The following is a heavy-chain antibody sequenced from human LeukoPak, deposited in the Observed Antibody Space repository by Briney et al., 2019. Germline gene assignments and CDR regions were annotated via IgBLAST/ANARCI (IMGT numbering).Heavy chain of an antibody. J-gene: IGHJ4*02. D-gene: IGHD1-14*01. V-gene: IGHV3-7*01. Sequence: GGSLRLSCAASGFTFSSYSMNWVRQAPGKGLEWVANIKQDGSEKYYVDSVNGRFTISRDNTKNSVYLQMNSLRAEDTAMYYCARGFVGITYWGQGTLVTVSS. CDR3: ARGFVGITY. CDR1: GFTFSSYS. CDR2: IKQDGSEK.